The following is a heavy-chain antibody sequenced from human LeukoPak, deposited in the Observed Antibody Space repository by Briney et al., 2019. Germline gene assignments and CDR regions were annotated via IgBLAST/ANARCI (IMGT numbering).Heavy chain of an antibody. CDR2: ISAYNGNT. Sequence: GASVKVSCKAPGYTFTSYGISWVRQAPGQGLGWMGWISAYNGNTNYAQKFQGRVTLTRDMSTSTDYLELSSLRSEDTAVYYCARDNSVRDEAWWFNPWGQGTLVTVSS. V-gene: IGHV1-18*01. J-gene: IGHJ5*02. CDR1: GYTFTSYG. CDR3: ARDNSVRDEAWWFNP. D-gene: IGHD5-24*01.